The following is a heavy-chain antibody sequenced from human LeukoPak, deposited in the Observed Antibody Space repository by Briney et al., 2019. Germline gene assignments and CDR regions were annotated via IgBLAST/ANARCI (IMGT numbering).Heavy chain of an antibody. Sequence: GGSLRLSCAASGFTFSSCWMSWVRQAPGKGLEWLANIKEDGGEKYYVDSVKGRFTISRDNAKNSLYLQMNSLRDKDTAVYYCAKYRPLAGLEYWGQGTLVTVSS. J-gene: IGHJ4*02. CDR2: IKEDGGEK. CDR1: GFTFSSCW. D-gene: IGHD6-19*01. CDR3: AKYRPLAGLEY. V-gene: IGHV3-7*01.